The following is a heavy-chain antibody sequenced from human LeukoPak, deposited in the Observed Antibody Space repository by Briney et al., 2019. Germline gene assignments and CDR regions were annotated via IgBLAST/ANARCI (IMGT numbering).Heavy chain of an antibody. CDR3: ARDSGNYLDAFDI. D-gene: IGHD1-7*01. Sequence: GGSLRLSCAASGFTFSRHSINWVRQAPGKGLEWVSSISSSSYIYYADSVKGRFTISRDNAKNSLYLQMNSLRAEDTAVYYCARDSGNYLDAFDIWGQGTMVTVSS. V-gene: IGHV3-21*01. J-gene: IGHJ3*02. CDR1: GFTFSRHS. CDR2: ISSSSYI.